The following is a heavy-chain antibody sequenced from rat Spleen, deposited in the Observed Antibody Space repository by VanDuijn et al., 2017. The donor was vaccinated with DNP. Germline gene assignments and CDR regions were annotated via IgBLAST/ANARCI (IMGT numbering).Heavy chain of an antibody. V-gene: IGHV2S1*01. CDR1: GFSLTSYH. D-gene: IGHD5-1*01. J-gene: IGHJ2*01. CDR2: IQSGGST. Sequence: QVQLKESGPCLVQPSQTLSLTCTVSGFSLTSYHVHWVRQSPRKVLEWMGRIQSGGSTDYNSALKSRLSISRDTPKSQVFLKMNRLQTEATAIYYCTRDLGYWVQGVMVTVSS. CDR3: TRDLGY.